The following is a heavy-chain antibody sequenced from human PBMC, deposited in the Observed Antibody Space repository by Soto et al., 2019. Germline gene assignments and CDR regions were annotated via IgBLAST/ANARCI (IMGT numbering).Heavy chain of an antibody. D-gene: IGHD3-3*01. V-gene: IGHV4-4*07. CDR1: GGSISNYY. CDR2: MYTSGST. Sequence: SETLSLTCTVSGGSISNYYWTWIRQPAGKGLEWIGRMYTSGSTNYNPSLKSRVTMSVDTSKNQFSLKLSSVTAADTAVYYCARDSYYDFWSGYSGYYYGMDVWGQGTTVTVSS. CDR3: ARDSYYDFWSGYSGYYYGMDV. J-gene: IGHJ6*02.